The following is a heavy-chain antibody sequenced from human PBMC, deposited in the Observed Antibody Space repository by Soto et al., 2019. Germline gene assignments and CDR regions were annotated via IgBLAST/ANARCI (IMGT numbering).Heavy chain of an antibody. V-gene: IGHV3-9*01. D-gene: IGHD3-3*01. Sequence: GGSLRLSCADSGFTFDDYAMHWVRQAPGKGLEWVSGISWNSGSIGYADSVKGRFTISRDNAKNSLYLQMNSLRAEDTALYYCAKDRSVHSYYYYGMDVWGQGTTVTVSS. CDR1: GFTFDDYA. CDR3: AKDRSVHSYYYYGMDV. CDR2: ISWNSGSI. J-gene: IGHJ6*02.